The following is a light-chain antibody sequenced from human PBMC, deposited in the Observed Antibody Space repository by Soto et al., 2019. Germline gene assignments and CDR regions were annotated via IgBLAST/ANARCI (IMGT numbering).Light chain of an antibody. Sequence: QSVRTHPASVSWAPGQSITISCTGTSSDVGSYNLVSWYQHHPGKAPKLMIYEVTKRPSGVSNRFSGSKSGNTASLTISGLQAEDEGDYYCCSYADSSTLVFGGGTKVTVL. CDR1: SSDVGSYNL. J-gene: IGLJ3*02. CDR3: CSYADSSTLV. CDR2: EVT. V-gene: IGLV2-23*02.